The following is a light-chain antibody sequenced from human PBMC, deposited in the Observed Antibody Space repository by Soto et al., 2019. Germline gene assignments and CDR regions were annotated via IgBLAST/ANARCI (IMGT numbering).Light chain of an antibody. V-gene: IGKV1-5*03. CDR3: QQRSNWPIT. CDR1: QSISSW. CDR2: KAS. J-gene: IGKJ5*01. Sequence: DIQMTQSPSSLSASVGDRVTITCRASQSISSWLAWYQQKPGKAPKLLIYKASGLESGVPSRFSGGGSGTDFTLTISRLEPEDFAVYYCQQRSNWPITFGQGTRLEIK.